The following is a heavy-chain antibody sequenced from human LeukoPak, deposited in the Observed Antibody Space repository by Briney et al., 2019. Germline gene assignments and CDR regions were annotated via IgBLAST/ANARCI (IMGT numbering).Heavy chain of an antibody. Sequence: SETLSLTCTVSGGSISSSSYYWGWIRQPPGKGLEWIGSIYYSGSTYYNPSLKSRVTISVDTSKNQFSLKLSSVTAADTAVYYCAGVRSWTLEYWGQGTLVTVSS. J-gene: IGHJ4*02. CDR1: GGSISSSSYY. D-gene: IGHD1-26*01. CDR3: AGVRSWTLEY. CDR2: IYYSGST. V-gene: IGHV4-39*07.